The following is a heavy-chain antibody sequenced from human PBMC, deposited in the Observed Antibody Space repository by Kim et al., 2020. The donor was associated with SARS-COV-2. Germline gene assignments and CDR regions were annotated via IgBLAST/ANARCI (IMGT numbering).Heavy chain of an antibody. D-gene: IGHD2-2*01. J-gene: IGHJ6*02. Sequence: TPSVKSRVTLSVDTSKNRFSLKLGSVTAADTAVYYCARDPISSTSYGMDVWGQGTTVTVSS. V-gene: IGHV4-31*02. CDR3: ARDPISSTSYGMDV.